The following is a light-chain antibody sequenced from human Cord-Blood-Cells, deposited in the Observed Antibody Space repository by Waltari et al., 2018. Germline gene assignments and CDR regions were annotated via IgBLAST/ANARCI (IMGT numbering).Light chain of an antibody. V-gene: IGLV3-25*03. CDR2: KDS. CDR1: ALPKQY. J-gene: IGLJ3*02. CDR3: QSADSSGTWV. Sequence: SYELTQSPSVSVSPGQTARITCSGDALPKQYAYWYQQKPGQAPVLVIYKDSERPSGIPERFSGSSSGTTVTVTISGVQAEDEADYYCQSADSSGTWVFGGGTKLTVL.